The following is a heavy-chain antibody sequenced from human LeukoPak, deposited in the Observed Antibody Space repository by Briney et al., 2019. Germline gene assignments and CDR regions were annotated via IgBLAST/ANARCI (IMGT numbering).Heavy chain of an antibody. D-gene: IGHD6-13*01. CDR1: GYIFPNYG. V-gene: IGHV1-18*01. CDR2: INPYNGNT. Sequence: GASVKVSCKASGYIFPNYGISWVRKPPGKGVEWMGKINPYNGNTNYVQKAQGRVTMTTDTSTYTAYMELRSLASDDTAIYFCARVTGSSISSRSLLYWGQGTLVTVS. J-gene: IGHJ4*02. CDR3: ARVTGSSISSRSLLY.